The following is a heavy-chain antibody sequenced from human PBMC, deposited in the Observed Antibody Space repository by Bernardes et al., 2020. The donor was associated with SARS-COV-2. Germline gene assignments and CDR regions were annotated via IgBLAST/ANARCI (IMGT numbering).Heavy chain of an antibody. CDR1: GFTFNRYW. Sequence: GVSLRLSCAASGFTFNRYWMHWVRQTPGKGLVWVSRINPDGSTTDYADSVKGRFTISRDNAKNTVYLQMNSLRAEDTALYYCGTGGNGANAPGMDVWGQGTTVTVSS. V-gene: IGHV3-74*01. J-gene: IGHJ6*02. CDR2: INPDGSTT. CDR3: GTGGNGANAPGMDV. D-gene: IGHD1-1*01.